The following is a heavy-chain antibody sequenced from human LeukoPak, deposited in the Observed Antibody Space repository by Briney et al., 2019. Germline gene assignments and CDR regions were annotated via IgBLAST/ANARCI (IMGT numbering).Heavy chain of an antibody. CDR3: ARGVAYSSGYYFNY. V-gene: IGHV1-8*03. Sequence: ASVKVSCKASGYTFTGYYMHWVRQATGQGLEWMGWMNPNSGNTGYAQKFQGRVTITRNTSISTAYMELSSLRSEDTAVYYCARGVAYSSGYYFNYWGQGTLVTVSS. CDR1: GYTFTGYY. CDR2: MNPNSGNT. D-gene: IGHD3-22*01. J-gene: IGHJ4*02.